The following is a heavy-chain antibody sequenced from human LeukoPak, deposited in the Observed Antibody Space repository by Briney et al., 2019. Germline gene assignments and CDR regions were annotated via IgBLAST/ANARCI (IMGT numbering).Heavy chain of an antibody. V-gene: IGHV4-4*07. CDR1: GGSISSYY. Sequence: SETLSLTCTVSGGSISSYYWSWIRQPAGKGLEWIGRIYTSGSTNYNPSLESRVTMSVDTSKNQFSLKLTSVTAADTAVYYCARDHHYYDSSGYYFLDYWGQGTLVTVSS. J-gene: IGHJ4*02. D-gene: IGHD3-22*01. CDR3: ARDHHYYDSSGYYFLDY. CDR2: IYTSGST.